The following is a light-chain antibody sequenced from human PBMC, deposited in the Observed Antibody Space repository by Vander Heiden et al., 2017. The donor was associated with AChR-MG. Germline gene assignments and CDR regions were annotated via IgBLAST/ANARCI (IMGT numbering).Light chain of an antibody. V-gene: IGLV1-44*01. CDR2: SNN. CDR1: SSNIGSNT. CDR3: AAWDDSLNGWV. J-gene: IGLJ3*02. Sequence: SVLTQPPSASGTPGPRVTISCSGSSSNIGSNTVNWYQQLPGTAPKLLIYSNNQRPSGVPDRFSGSTSGTSASLAISGLQSEDEADYYCAAWDDSLNGWVFGGGTKLTVL.